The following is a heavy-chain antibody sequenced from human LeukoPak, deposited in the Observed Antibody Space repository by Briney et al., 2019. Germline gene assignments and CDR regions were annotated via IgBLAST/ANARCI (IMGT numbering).Heavy chain of an antibody. J-gene: IGHJ3*02. CDR1: GFTLSSYA. D-gene: IGHD1-26*01. V-gene: IGHV3-23*01. Sequence: PGGSLRLSCAASGFTLSSYAMSWIRQAPRKGLEWVSVISGSGGSTYYADSVKGRFTISRDNSKNTLYLQMNSLRVEDTAAYYCAKGLSGSYYDAFDIWGQGTMVTVSS. CDR2: ISGSGGST. CDR3: AKGLSGSYYDAFDI.